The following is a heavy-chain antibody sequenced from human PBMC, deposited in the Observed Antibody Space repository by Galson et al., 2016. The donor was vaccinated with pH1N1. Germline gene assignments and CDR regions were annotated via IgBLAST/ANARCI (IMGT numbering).Heavy chain of an antibody. CDR2: ISYSGNT. Sequence: LTCTVSGGSISSSYWSWIRQPPGKGLEWIAYISYSGNTNYNPSLTSRVTISVDTSKNQFSLKLSSVTAADTAVYYCARGDYYYASGTDEDFGFDPWGQGTLVTVSS. CDR1: GGSISSSY. CDR3: ARGDYYYASGTDEDFGFDP. J-gene: IGHJ5*02. D-gene: IGHD3-10*01. V-gene: IGHV4-59*01.